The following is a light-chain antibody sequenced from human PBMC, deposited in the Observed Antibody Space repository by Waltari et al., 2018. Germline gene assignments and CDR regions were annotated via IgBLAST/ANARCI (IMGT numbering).Light chain of an antibody. CDR2: GAS. CDR3: QQYNNWPLT. Sequence: EIVMTQSPATLSVSPGERATLSCRASQSVSSYLAWYQPKPGQAPRLLIYGASTRATGIPARFSGSGAGTEFALTISSLQSEDFAVYYCQQYNNWPLTFGQGTRLEIK. J-gene: IGKJ5*01. V-gene: IGKV3-15*01. CDR1: QSVSSY.